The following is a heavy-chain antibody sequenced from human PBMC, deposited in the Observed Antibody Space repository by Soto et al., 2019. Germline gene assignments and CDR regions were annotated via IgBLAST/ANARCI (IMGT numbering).Heavy chain of an antibody. D-gene: IGHD5-12*01. CDR1: GYAFSKYG. CDR3: ATSYDSGFDP. CDR2: IRPDNGDT. J-gene: IGHJ5*02. Sequence: QLQLVQSGAEVERPGASVRVSCKAYGYAFSKYGISWIRQAPGQGLEWMGWIRPDNGDTNYAQKFQGRVTMTTETSSNTAYMGLRSLRSDDTAVYYGATSYDSGFDPWGQGTLVSVSS. V-gene: IGHV1-18*04.